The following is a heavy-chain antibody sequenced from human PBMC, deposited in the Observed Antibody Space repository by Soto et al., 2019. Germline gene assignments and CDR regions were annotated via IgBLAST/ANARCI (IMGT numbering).Heavy chain of an antibody. V-gene: IGHV3-23*01. CDR1: GFTFSSYA. CDR2: ISGSGGST. J-gene: IGHJ6*02. CDR3: AKAWQVIGYCSSTSCYTRSRYYGMDV. D-gene: IGHD2-2*02. Sequence: PGGSLRLSCAASGFTFSSYAMSWVRQAPGKGLEWVSAISGSGGSTYYADSVKGRFTISRGNSKNTLYLQMNSLRAEDTAVYYCAKAWQVIGYCSSTSCYTRSRYYGMDVWGQGTTVTVSS.